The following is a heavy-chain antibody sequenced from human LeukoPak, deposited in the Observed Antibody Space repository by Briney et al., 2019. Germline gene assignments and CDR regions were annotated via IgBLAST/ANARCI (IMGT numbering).Heavy chain of an antibody. Sequence: SETLSLTCTVSGGSISSYYWNWIRQPPGKGLEWIAYIYYSGNTNYNPSLKGRVTISVDTSKNQFSLKLSSLTAADTAVYYCARSSSGYYYRLEYYFDYWGQGTLVTVSS. CDR1: GGSISSYY. CDR2: IYYSGNT. D-gene: IGHD3-22*01. CDR3: ARSSSGYYYRLEYYFDY. V-gene: IGHV4-59*01. J-gene: IGHJ4*02.